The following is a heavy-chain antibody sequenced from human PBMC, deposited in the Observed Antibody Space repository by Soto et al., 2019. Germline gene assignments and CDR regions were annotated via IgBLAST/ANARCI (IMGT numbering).Heavy chain of an antibody. CDR3: VKEVDTVRLVAFAL. V-gene: IGHV3-30-3*01. J-gene: IGHJ4*02. Sequence: PGGSVRLSCAASGFTFSSYAMHWVRQAPGKGLEWVAVITYDGSNKDYADYVKGRFTISRDNSKNIVYLQMNSLRVDDKALYYCVKEVDTVRLVAFALCGQGTQVTVSS. CDR1: GFTFSSYA. D-gene: IGHD5-18*01. CDR2: ITYDGSNK.